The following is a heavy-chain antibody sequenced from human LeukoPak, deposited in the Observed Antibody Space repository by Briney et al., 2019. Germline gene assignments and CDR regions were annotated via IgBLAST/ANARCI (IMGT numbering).Heavy chain of an antibody. CDR2: ISYDGSNE. Sequence: GRSLRLSCAASGFTFSSYVMHWVRQAPGKGLEWVAIISYDGSNEYYADSVKGRFTISRDNSKNTLYLQMNSLRAEDTAVYYCAKDRPYCSGGSCYHPTDYWGQGTLVTVSS. J-gene: IGHJ4*02. CDR3: AKDRPYCSGGSCYHPTDY. V-gene: IGHV3-30*04. CDR1: GFTFSSYV. D-gene: IGHD2-15*01.